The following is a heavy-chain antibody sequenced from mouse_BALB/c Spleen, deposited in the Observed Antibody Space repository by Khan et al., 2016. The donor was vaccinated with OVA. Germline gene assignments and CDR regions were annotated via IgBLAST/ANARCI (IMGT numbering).Heavy chain of an antibody. V-gene: IGHV1-4*01. CDR2: INPRTAYT. CDR1: GYTFTSNT. D-gene: IGHD1-2*01. J-gene: IGHJ4*01. Sequence: QIQLVQSGAELARPGASVKMSCQASGYTFTSNTMHWVKQRPGQGLEWIGYINPRTAYTNYNQKFKDKATLTADQSSSTAYMQLSSLTSEDSAVYYAARRMTADAMDYWGQGTTVTVSS. CDR3: ARRMTADAMDY.